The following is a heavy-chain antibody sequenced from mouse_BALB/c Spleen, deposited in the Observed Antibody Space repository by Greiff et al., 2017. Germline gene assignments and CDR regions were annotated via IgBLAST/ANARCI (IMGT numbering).Heavy chain of an antibody. Sequence: VKLQQSGPGLVQPSHSVSITCTASGFSLTSYGVHWVRQAPGKGLEWLGVIWSGGSTDYNAAFMSRLSTSKDNSKGQVFCKTNSLQANDTAVYYGARRVTTATYAMDYWGQGTAVTVSS. CDR1: GFSLTSYG. CDR2: IWSGGST. V-gene: IGHV2-2*02. CDR3: ARRVTTATYAMDY. J-gene: IGHJ4*01. D-gene: IGHD1-2*01.